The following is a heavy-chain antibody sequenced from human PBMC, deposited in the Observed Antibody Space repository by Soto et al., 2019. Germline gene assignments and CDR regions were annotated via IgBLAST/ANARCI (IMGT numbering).Heavy chain of an antibody. CDR1: GFTFSSYA. V-gene: IGHV3-30-3*01. D-gene: IGHD6-13*01. CDR3: AITTGIAAAGTPYYFDY. CDR2: ISYDGSNK. Sequence: GGSLRLSCAASGFTFSSYAMHWVRQAPGKGLEWVAVISYDGSNKYYADSVKGRFTISRDNSKNTLYLQMNSLRAEDTAVYYCAITTGIAAAGTPYYFDYWGQGTLVTVSS. J-gene: IGHJ4*02.